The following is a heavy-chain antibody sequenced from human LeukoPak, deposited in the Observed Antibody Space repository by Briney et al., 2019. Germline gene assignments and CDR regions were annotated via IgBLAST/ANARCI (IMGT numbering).Heavy chain of an antibody. D-gene: IGHD1-26*01. V-gene: IGHV3-66*01. Sequence: GGSLRLSCAASGVTVSSNYMSWVRQAPGKGLEWVSVLRSGGTTHYADSVKGRFTISRDISKNMLYLQMNSLRADDTAVYYCARGAISSYYEDWGQGTLVTVSS. CDR3: ARGAISSYYED. CDR1: GVTVSSNY. CDR2: LRSGGTT. J-gene: IGHJ4*02.